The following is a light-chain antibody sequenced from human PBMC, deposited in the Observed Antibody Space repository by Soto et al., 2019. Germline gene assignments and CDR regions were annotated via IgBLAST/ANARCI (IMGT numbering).Light chain of an antibody. V-gene: IGKV4-1*01. Sequence: DIVMTQSPDSLAVSLGERATINCKYSQSVLYSSNNKKYLAWYQQKPGQTPKLLIYWASTRESGVPDRFSGSGSGTDFTLTIRSLQAEDVAVYYCQQSYSTGTFGLETKVEI. J-gene: IGKJ1*01. CDR2: WAS. CDR1: QSVLYSSNNKKY. CDR3: QQSYSTGT.